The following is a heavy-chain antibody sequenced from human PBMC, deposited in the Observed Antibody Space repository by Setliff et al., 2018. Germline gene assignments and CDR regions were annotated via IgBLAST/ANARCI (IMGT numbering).Heavy chain of an antibody. CDR2: IKQDGSEK. CDR3: ARAYYGTVNGYSSYYGLDV. J-gene: IGHJ6*02. D-gene: IGHD3-9*01. CDR1: GFTFSSHW. V-gene: IGHV3-7*01. Sequence: PGGSLRLSCGASGFTFSSHWMSWVRQAPGKGLEWVANIKQDGSEKYYVDSVKGRFSISRDNAKNTLYLQMNSLRAEDTAVYYCARAYYGTVNGYSSYYGLDVWGQGTTVTVSS.